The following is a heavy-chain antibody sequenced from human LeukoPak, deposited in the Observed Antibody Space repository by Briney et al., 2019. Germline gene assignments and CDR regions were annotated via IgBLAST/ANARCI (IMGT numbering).Heavy chain of an antibody. CDR2: IYTSGST. Sequence: SETLSLTCTVSGGSISSYYWSWIRQPAGKGLEWIGRIYTSGSTNYNPSLKSRVTISVDTSKNQFSLKLSSVTAADTAVYYCARLFDFWSGYPPFDYWGQGTLVTVSS. J-gene: IGHJ4*02. CDR3: ARLFDFWSGYPPFDY. V-gene: IGHV4-4*07. CDR1: GGSISSYY. D-gene: IGHD3-3*01.